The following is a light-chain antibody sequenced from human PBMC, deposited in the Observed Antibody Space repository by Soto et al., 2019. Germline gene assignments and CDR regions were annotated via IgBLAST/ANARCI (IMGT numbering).Light chain of an antibody. J-gene: IGKJ5*01. CDR3: QNYDSEPIT. Sequence: DIQMTQAPSSLSASLVSRVYITCRASQGINNYLAWYQQKPGKVPKVLIYAASTLQPGVPSRFSGSGSGTDFTLTINSLQPDDIATYYCQNYDSEPITLGQGTRLEI. CDR1: QGINNY. CDR2: AAS. V-gene: IGKV1-27*01.